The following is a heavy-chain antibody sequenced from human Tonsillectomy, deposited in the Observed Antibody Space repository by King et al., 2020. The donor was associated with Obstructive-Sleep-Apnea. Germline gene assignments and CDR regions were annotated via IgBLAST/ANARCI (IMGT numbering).Heavy chain of an antibody. Sequence: QLVQSGAEVKKPGESLKISCKVSGYSFTSYWIGWVRQMPGKGLEWMGIIYPGDSDTRYSPAFQGQVTISADKSISTAYLHWSSLKASDTAMYYCARPHSTAHETYLYLDLWGRGTLVTVSS. CDR2: IYPGDSDT. CDR3: ARPHSTAHETYLYLDL. J-gene: IGHJ2*01. CDR1: GYSFTSYW. V-gene: IGHV5-51*01. D-gene: IGHD4-17*01.